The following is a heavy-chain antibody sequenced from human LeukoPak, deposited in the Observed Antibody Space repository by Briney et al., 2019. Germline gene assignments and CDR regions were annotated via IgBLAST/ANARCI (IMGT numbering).Heavy chain of an antibody. CDR3: AKDRADYDFWSGYYTPIRGAFDS. Sequence: GGSLRLSCAASGFTFSSYAMSWVRQAPGEGLEWVSDISGSGGSTYYAHSVKGRFTISRDNSKNTLYLQMNSLRAEDGAVYLCAKDRADYDFWSGYYTPIRGAFDSWGQGTMVTVSP. CDR2: ISGSGGST. J-gene: IGHJ3*02. D-gene: IGHD3-3*01. V-gene: IGHV3-23*01. CDR1: GFTFSSYA.